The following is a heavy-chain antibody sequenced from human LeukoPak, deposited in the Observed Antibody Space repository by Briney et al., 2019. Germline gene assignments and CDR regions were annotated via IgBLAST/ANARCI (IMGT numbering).Heavy chain of an antibody. CDR3: ARGQILTGNFDP. D-gene: IGHD3-9*01. CDR1: GFTFSSYG. CDR2: ISGSDGST. V-gene: IGHV3-23*01. Sequence: GALRLSCAASGFTFSSYGMTWVRQAPGKGLEWVSAISGSDGSTYYADSVKGRFTISRDSSKNTLYLQMNSLRAEDTAVYYCARGQILTGNFDPWGQGTLVTVSS. J-gene: IGHJ5*02.